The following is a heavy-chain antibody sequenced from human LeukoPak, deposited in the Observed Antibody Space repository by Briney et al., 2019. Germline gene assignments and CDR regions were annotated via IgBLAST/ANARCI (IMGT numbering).Heavy chain of an antibody. CDR1: GFTVSSNY. D-gene: IGHD3-10*01. J-gene: IGHJ6*02. CDR2: IYSGGST. CDR3: ARESAWFGEFEYGMDV. V-gene: IGHV3-66*01. Sequence: GGSLRLSCAASGFTVSSNYMSWVRQAPGKGLEWVSVIYSGGSTYYADSVKGRFTISRDNSKNTLYLQMNSLRAEDTAVYYCARESAWFGEFEYGMDVWGQGTTVTVSS.